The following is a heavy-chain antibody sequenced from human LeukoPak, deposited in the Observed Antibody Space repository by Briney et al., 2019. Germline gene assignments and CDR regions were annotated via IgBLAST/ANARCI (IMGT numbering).Heavy chain of an antibody. CDR2: IYHSGST. V-gene: IGHV4-38-2*02. CDR1: GYSISSGYY. CDR3: VRWGLEEYYYYYYMDV. J-gene: IGHJ6*03. D-gene: IGHD3-3*01. Sequence: SETLSLTCTVSGYSISSGYYWGWIRQPPRKGLEWIGSIYHSGSTYYNPSLKSRVTISVDTSKNQFSLKLSSVTAADTAVYYCVRWGLEEYYYYYYMDVWGKGTTVTVSS.